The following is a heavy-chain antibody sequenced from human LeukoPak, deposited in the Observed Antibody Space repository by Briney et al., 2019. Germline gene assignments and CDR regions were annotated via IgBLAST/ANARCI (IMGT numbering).Heavy chain of an antibody. J-gene: IGHJ4*02. CDR1: GGSISSGGYS. CDR2: IYHSGST. CDR3: AGSSMVRGVHFDY. Sequence: SQTLSLTCAVSGGSISSGGYSWSWIRQPPGKGLEWIGYIYHSGSTYYNPSLKSRVTISVDRSKNQFSLKLSSVTAADTAVYYCAGSSMVRGVHFDYWGQGTLVTVSS. V-gene: IGHV4-30-2*01. D-gene: IGHD3-10*01.